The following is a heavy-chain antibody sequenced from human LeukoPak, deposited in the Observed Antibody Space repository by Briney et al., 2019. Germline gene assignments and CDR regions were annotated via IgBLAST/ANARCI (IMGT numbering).Heavy chain of an antibody. V-gene: IGHV3-74*01. CDR1: GFTFSSYW. CDR2: INSDGSSP. CDR3: ARGGLDSSSWYGWFDP. D-gene: IGHD6-13*01. J-gene: IGHJ5*02. Sequence: PGGSLRLSCAASGFTFSSYWMHWVRQAPGKGLVWVSRINSDGSSPSYADSVKGRFTISRDNAKNSLYLQMNSLRAEDTAVYYCARGGLDSSSWYGWFDPWGQGTLVTVSS.